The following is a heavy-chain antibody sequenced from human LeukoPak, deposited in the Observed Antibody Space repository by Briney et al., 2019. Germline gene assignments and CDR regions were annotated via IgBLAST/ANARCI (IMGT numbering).Heavy chain of an antibody. CDR3: ARHTGEGYCSSTSCYTDAFDI. CDR1: GYSISSGYY. D-gene: IGHD2-2*02. CDR2: IYHSGST. Sequence: PSETLSLTCAVSGYSISSGYYWGWIRQPPGRGLEWIGSIYHSGSTYYNPSLKSRVTVSVDTSKNQFSLKLSSVAAADTAVYYCARHTGEGYCSSTSCYTDAFDIWGQGTMVTVSS. J-gene: IGHJ3*02. V-gene: IGHV4-38-2*01.